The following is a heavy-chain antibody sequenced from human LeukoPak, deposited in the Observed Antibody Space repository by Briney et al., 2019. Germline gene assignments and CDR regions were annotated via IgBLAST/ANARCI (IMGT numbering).Heavy chain of an antibody. Sequence: ASVKVSCKASGYTFTSYDINWVRQAPGQGLEWMGWMNPNSGNTVYAQKLQGRVTITRDTSIRTAYMEMSRLRYEDTAVYYCAREFGVGFDYWGQGTLVTVSS. V-gene: IGHV1-8*03. CDR3: AREFGVGFDY. CDR1: GYTFTSYD. CDR2: MNPNSGNT. D-gene: IGHD2-8*01. J-gene: IGHJ4*02.